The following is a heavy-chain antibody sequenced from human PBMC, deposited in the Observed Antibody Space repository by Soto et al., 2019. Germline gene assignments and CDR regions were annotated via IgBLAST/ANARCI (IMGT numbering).Heavy chain of an antibody. Sequence: PSETLSLTCAVYGGSFSGYYWSWIRQPPGKGLEWIGEINHSGSTNYNPSLKSRVTISVDTSKNQFSLKLSSVTAADTAVYYCARGLEGIRLWSAGYYYYGMGVWGQGTTVTVSS. V-gene: IGHV4-34*01. D-gene: IGHD5-18*01. J-gene: IGHJ6*02. CDR1: GGSFSGYY. CDR2: INHSGST. CDR3: ARGLEGIRLWSAGYYYYGMGV.